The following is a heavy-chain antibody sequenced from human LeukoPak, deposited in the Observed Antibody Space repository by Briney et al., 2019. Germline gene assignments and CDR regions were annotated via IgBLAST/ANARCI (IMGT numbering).Heavy chain of an antibody. CDR1: GFTFDDYG. CDR3: AREDYDILTGYSGITH. V-gene: IGHV3-20*04. CDR2: INWNGGST. D-gene: IGHD3-9*01. Sequence: PGGSLRLSCAASGFTFDDYGMSWVRQAPGKGLEWVSGINWNGGSTGYADSVKGRFTISRDNAKNSLYLQMNSLRAEDTALYYCAREDYDILTGYSGITHWGQGTLVTVSS. J-gene: IGHJ4*02.